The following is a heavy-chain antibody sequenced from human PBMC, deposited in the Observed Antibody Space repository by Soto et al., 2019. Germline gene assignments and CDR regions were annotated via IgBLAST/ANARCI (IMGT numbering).Heavy chain of an antibody. CDR2: ISYDGSNK. CDR3: AKDLRGYCTSTSCYTATTNDF. CDR1: GFTFNNYG. D-gene: IGHD2-2*02. Sequence: LRLSCAASGFTFNNYGMHWVRQAPGKGLEWVAVISYDGSNKYYADSVQGRFTISRDNSKNTLYLQMNSLRAEDTAVYYCAKDLRGYCTSTSCYTATTNDFGGQGTLVTVSS. J-gene: IGHJ4*02. V-gene: IGHV3-30*18.